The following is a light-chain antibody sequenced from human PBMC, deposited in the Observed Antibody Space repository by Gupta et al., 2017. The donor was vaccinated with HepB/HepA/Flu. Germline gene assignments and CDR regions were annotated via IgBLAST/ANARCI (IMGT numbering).Light chain of an antibody. J-gene: IGKJ3*01. Sequence: IVMTQSPATLSVSPGERATLSCRASQSVSSNLAWYQQKPGQAPRLLLYGASTRATGIPARFSGSGSGTEFTLTISSLQSEDFAVYYCQQYNNWPPFTFGPGTKVDIK. CDR3: QQYNNWPPFT. V-gene: IGKV3-15*01. CDR2: GAS. CDR1: QSVSSN.